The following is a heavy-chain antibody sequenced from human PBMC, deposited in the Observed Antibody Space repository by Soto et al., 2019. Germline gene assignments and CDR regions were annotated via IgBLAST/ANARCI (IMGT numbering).Heavy chain of an antibody. V-gene: IGHV2-5*02. CDR3: ARSIAPRLFDS. CDR1: GFSLSTSGVG. Sequence: QITLKESGPPLVKPTQTLTLTCSFSGFSLSTSGVGVGWIRQPPGKALEWLALIYWDDDKRYSPSLRSRLTITKDTSKNQVVLIMTDMDPVDTATYYCARSIAPRLFDSWGQGTLVTVSS. CDR2: IYWDDDK. D-gene: IGHD6-13*01. J-gene: IGHJ4*02.